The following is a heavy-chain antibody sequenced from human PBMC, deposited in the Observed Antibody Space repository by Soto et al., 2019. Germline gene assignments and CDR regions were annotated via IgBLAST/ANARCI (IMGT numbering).Heavy chain of an antibody. CDR2: MNPNSGNT. Sequence: QVQLVQSGAEVKKPGASVKVSCTASGYTFTSYDINWVRQATRQGLEWMGWMNPNSGNTGYAQKWQGRFTMTSNTSISTAYKELSSIRSEDTAVYYCARGSLGYCSSTSCYGGVYYYYYMDVWGKGTTVTVSS. D-gene: IGHD2-2*01. CDR3: ARGSLGYCSSTSCYGGVYYYYYMDV. CDR1: GYTFTSYD. V-gene: IGHV1-8*01. J-gene: IGHJ6*03.